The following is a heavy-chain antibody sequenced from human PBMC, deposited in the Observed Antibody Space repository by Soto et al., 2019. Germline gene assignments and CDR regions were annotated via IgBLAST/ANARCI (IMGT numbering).Heavy chain of an antibody. CDR1: GFTFSSYG. CDR2: IWYDGSNK. D-gene: IGHD3-3*02. J-gene: IGHJ6*02. V-gene: IGHV3-33*01. Sequence: GGSLRLSCAASGFTFSSYGMHWVRQAPGKGLEWVAVIWYDGSNKYYADSVKGRFTISRDNSENTLYLQMNSLRAEDTAVYYCAAAYPFLEWSYGMDVWGQGTTVTVSS. CDR3: AAAYPFLEWSYGMDV.